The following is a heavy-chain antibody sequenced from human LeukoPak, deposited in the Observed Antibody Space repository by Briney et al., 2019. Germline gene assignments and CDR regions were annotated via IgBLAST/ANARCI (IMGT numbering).Heavy chain of an antibody. J-gene: IGHJ4*02. V-gene: IGHV3-23*01. CDR1: GFTFSSYA. CDR3: AKDANSYSGYDFYFDY. Sequence: GGSLRLSCAASGFTFSSYAMSWVCQAPGKGLEWVSAISGSGGSTYYADSVKGRFTISRDNSKNTLYLQMNSLRAEDTAVYYCAKDANSYSGYDFYFDYWGQGTLVTVSS. D-gene: IGHD5-12*01. CDR2: ISGSGGST.